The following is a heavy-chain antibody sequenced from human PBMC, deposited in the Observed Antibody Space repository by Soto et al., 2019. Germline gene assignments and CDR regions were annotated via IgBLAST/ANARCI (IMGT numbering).Heavy chain of an antibody. J-gene: IGHJ6*02. V-gene: IGHV1-18*01. CDR2: ISAYNGNT. CDR1: GYTFTSYG. D-gene: IGHD6-13*01. CDR3: ASRVGSWYGYYYYYGMDV. Sequence: ASVKVSCKASGYTFTSYGISWVRQAPGQGLEWMGWISAYNGNTNYAQKLQGRVTMTTDTSTSTAYMELRSLRSDDTAVYYCASRVGSWYGYYYYYGMDVWGQGTTVTVSS.